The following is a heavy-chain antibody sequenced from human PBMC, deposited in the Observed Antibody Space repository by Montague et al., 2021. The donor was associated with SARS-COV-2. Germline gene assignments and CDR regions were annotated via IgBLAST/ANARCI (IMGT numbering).Heavy chain of an antibody. CDR2: IYYSGST. Sequence: SETLSLTCAVYGGSFSDYYWTWIRQSPGKGLEWIGYIYYSGSTNYNPSLKSRVTISVDTSKNQFSLKLSSVTAADTAVYYCARGFDLRGRGTLVTVSS. CDR1: GGSFSDYY. J-gene: IGHJ2*01. CDR3: ARGFDL. V-gene: IGHV4-59*01.